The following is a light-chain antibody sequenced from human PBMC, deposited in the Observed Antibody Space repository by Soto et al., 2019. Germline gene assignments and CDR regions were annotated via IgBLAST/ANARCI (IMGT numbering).Light chain of an antibody. CDR2: GNR. J-gene: IGLJ3*02. Sequence: QSVLTQPPSASGTPGQRVTISCSGSSSNIGINAVNWYQQLPGTAPKLVIFGNRNRPSGVPERFSGSKSGTSASLAITGLQAEDEADYYCQAYDYTLTASVFGGGTKLTVL. CDR1: SSNIGINA. CDR3: QAYDYTLTASV. V-gene: IGLV1-44*01.